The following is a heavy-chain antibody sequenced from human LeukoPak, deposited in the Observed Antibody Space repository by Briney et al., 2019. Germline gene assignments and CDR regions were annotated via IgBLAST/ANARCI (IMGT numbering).Heavy chain of an antibody. CDR2: ISSSSSTI. Sequence: GGSLRLSCAASGFTLSSYEMTWVRQAPGKGLEWASYISSSSSTIYYADSVRGRFTISRDNSKNTLYLQMNSLRAEDTAVYYCASPSSGQSFDIWGQGTMVTVSS. CDR1: GFTLSSYE. J-gene: IGHJ3*02. V-gene: IGHV3-48*03. CDR3: ASPSSGQSFDI. D-gene: IGHD6-19*01.